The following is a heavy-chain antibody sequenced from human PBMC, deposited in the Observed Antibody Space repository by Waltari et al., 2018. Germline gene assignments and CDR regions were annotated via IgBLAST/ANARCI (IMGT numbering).Heavy chain of an antibody. D-gene: IGHD3-16*01. Sequence: QLQLQESGPGLVKPSETLPLPCTVPGGSISRSNEYWCWIRQTPGKGLVWIGNIYFSGSTDYNPSLVSRVTISIDTSKNQFFLRLTSVTAVDTALYYCARRGTVSETGAFDMWGQGTVVTVSS. CDR3: ARRGTVSETGAFDM. CDR1: GGSISRSNEY. CDR2: IYFSGST. V-gene: IGHV4-39*01. J-gene: IGHJ3*02.